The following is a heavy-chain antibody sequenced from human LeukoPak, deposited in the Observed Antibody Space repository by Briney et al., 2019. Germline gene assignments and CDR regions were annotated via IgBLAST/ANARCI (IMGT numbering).Heavy chain of an antibody. J-gene: IGHJ4*02. Sequence: ASVKVSCKASGYTFTAHYLHWVRHAPGEGLEWMGWVNPNSGGRRYAQKFQGRVAMTSDTSITTAYMELERLTSDDTAVYYCAPNSGYSSGWFTGWGQGTLVTVSS. CDR2: VNPNSGGR. D-gene: IGHD6-19*01. CDR3: APNSGYSSGWFTG. V-gene: IGHV1-2*02. CDR1: GYTFTAHY.